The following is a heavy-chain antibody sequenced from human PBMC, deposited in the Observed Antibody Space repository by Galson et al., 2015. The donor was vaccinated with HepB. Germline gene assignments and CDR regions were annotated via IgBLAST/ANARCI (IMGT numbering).Heavy chain of an antibody. CDR1: EFRFRNHG. CDR2: ISYDGSNK. V-gene: IGHV3-30-3*01. Sequence: SLRLSCAASEFRFRNHGIHWVRQAPGKGLEWLAVISYDGSNKFYTDSVKGRFTISRDNAKNSLSLQMNSLRAEDTAVYYCARDWGSGWYGDRTYFDYWGQGTLVTVSS. D-gene: IGHD6-19*01. J-gene: IGHJ4*02. CDR3: ARDWGSGWYGDRTYFDY.